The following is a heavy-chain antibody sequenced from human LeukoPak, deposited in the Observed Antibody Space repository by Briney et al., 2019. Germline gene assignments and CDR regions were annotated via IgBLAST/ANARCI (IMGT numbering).Heavy chain of an antibody. J-gene: IGHJ4*02. CDR2: IYYSGST. D-gene: IGHD5-24*01. Sequence: SETLSLTCTVSGGSTYSYYWSWVRQPPGKGLEWIGYIYYSGSTRYNPSLKSRVTISVATSKNQFSLKVSSVTAADTAVYYCARGPDDFDYWGQGTLVTVSS. V-gene: IGHV4-59*01. CDR3: ARGPDDFDY. CDR1: GGSTYSYY.